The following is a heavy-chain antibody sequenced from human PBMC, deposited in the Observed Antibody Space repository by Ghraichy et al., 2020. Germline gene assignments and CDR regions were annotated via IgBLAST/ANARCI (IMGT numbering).Heavy chain of an antibody. V-gene: IGHV3-72*01. D-gene: IGHD2-15*01. CDR1: GYTFSDHY. CDR3: VSSVVGAGCFDF. Sequence: GESLNISCVGSGYTFSDHYIDWVRQAPGKGLEWIARIRNRRNSYSTEYVASVKGRFTSSRDDSKNSAYLQMNSLKMEDTAVYFCVSSVVGAGCFDFWGHGTIVTVSA. J-gene: IGHJ3*01. CDR2: IRNRRNSYST.